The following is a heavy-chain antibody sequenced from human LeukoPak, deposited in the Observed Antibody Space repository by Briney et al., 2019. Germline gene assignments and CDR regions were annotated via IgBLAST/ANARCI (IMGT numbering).Heavy chain of an antibody. CDR1: GYTFINYG. J-gene: IGHJ6*04. Sequence: GASVKVSCKASGYTFINYGISWVRQAPGQGLEWMGWISAYNSNTNYAQKLQGRVTMTTDTSTSTAYMELSSLRSEDTAVYYCARGPSCSSTSCYGLWFDPWGKGTTVTVSS. D-gene: IGHD2-2*01. CDR2: ISAYNSNT. CDR3: ARGPSCSSTSCYGLWFDP. V-gene: IGHV1-18*01.